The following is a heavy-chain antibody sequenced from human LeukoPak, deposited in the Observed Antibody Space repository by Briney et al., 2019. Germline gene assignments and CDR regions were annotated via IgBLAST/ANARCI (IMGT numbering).Heavy chain of an antibody. Sequence: GRSLRLSCAASGFTFDDYAMHWVRQAPGKGLEWVSGISWNSGSIGYADSVKGRFTISRDNAKNSLYLQMNSLRAEDTAVYYCAKVGTRILNWFDPWGQGTLVTVSS. CDR2: ISWNSGSI. D-gene: IGHD2-15*01. CDR1: GFTFDDYA. V-gene: IGHV3-9*01. J-gene: IGHJ5*02. CDR3: AKVGTRILNWFDP.